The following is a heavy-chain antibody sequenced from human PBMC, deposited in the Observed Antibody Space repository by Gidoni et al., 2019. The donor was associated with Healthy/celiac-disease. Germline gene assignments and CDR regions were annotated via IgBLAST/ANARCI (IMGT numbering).Heavy chain of an antibody. Sequence: QVQLVESGGGLVKPGGSMRLSGAASGFTFSDYYMSWIRQAPGKGLEWVSYISSSGSTIYYAASVKGRFTISRDNAKNSLYLQMNSLRAEDTAAYYCARLQDYYYGMDVWGQGTTVTVSS. V-gene: IGHV3-11*01. D-gene: IGHD4-4*01. J-gene: IGHJ6*02. CDR1: GFTFSDYY. CDR2: ISSSGSTI. CDR3: ARLQDYYYGMDV.